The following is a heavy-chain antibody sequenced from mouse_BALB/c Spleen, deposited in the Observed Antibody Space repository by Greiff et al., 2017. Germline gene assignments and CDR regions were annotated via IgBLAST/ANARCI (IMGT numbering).Heavy chain of an antibody. CDR2: IDPANGNT. V-gene: IGHV14-3*02. J-gene: IGHJ2*01. CDR1: GFNIKDTY. CDR3: ARNYDYDGDY. D-gene: IGHD2-4*01. Sequence: EVKLQQSGAELVKPGASVKLSCTASGFNIKDTYMHWVKQRPEQGLEWIGRIDPANGNTKYDPKFQGKATITADTSSNTAYLQLSSLTSEDTAVYYCARNYDYDGDYWGQGTTLTVSS.